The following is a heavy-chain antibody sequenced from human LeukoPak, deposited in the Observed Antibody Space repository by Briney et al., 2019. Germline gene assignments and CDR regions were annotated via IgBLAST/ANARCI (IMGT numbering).Heavy chain of an antibody. CDR2: ISAYNGNT. V-gene: IGHV1-18*01. Sequence: ASVKVSCKASGYTFTSYGISWVRQAPGQGLECMGWISAYNGNTNYAQKLQGRVTMTTDTSTSTAYMELRSLRSDDTAVYYCARSTFDIVVVPAAIDYWGQGTLVTVCS. CDR1: GYTFTSYG. D-gene: IGHD2-2*01. CDR3: ARSTFDIVVVPAAIDY. J-gene: IGHJ4*02.